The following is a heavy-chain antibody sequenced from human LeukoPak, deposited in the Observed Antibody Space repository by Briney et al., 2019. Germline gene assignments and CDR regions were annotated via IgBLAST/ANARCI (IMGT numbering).Heavy chain of an antibody. Sequence: ASVKVSCEASGYTFTNYGVSWVRQAPGQGLEWMGWISAYDGNTNYAQKFQGRVSMTTDTSTSTAYMELSSLRSEDTAVYYCARVNSGWNWFGPWGQGTLVTVSS. J-gene: IGHJ5*02. D-gene: IGHD6-19*01. V-gene: IGHV1-18*01. CDR1: GYTFTNYG. CDR2: ISAYDGNT. CDR3: ARVNSGWNWFGP.